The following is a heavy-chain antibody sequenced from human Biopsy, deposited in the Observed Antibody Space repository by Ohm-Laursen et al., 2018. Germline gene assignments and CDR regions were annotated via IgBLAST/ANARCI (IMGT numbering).Heavy chain of an antibody. D-gene: IGHD3-10*01. V-gene: IGHV1-8*01. CDR3: ARADPPLFYYGSGSSNWFDP. J-gene: IGHJ5*02. CDR1: GHTFTRYE. Sequence: ASVTASRQPSGHTFTRYEINCVRQATGQGREWMGWMNPDSGNTGYAQNFQGRVTMTRNTSISTAYMELSSLRSEDTAVYFCARADPPLFYYGSGSSNWFDPWGQGTLVTVSS. CDR2: MNPDSGNT.